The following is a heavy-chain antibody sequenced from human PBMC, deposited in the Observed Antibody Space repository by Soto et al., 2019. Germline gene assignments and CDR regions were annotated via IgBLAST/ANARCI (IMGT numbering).Heavy chain of an antibody. V-gene: IGHV3-49*04. CDR1: GFTLGNYA. Sequence: PGGSLRLTCTTSGFTLGNYALSWGRQPQGKGLEWVGLIRSKSYGGTTEYAASVKDRFTISTDDSKSIAYLQMNGLKTEDSGVYYCTVTLLAGGWQWAGFDYWGQGTLVTVSS. CDR3: TVTLLAGGWQWAGFDY. J-gene: IGHJ4*02. CDR2: IRSKSYGGTT. D-gene: IGHD6-19*01.